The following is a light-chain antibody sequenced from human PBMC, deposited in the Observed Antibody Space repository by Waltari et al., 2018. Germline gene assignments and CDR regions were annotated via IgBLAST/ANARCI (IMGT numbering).Light chain of an antibody. CDR2: GYS. Sequence: YRHLPVVAPKLLIYGYSSRPSGVPDRFSGSKSGTSASLAITGLQAEDEADYYCQSFDSSLSGVVFGGGTKLTVL. J-gene: IGLJ2*01. V-gene: IGLV1-40*01. CDR3: QSFDSSLSGVV.